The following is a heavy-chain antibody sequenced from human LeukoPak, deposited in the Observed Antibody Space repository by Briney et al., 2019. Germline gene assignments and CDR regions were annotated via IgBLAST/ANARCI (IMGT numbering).Heavy chain of an antibody. CDR2: IYPGDSYT. D-gene: IGHD4-17*01. CDR3: ARLNSDYGDYPDYYYGMDV. J-gene: IGHJ6*02. Sequence: GESLKISCKGSGYSFTSYWIGWVRPMPGKGVGWMGSIYPGDSYTRYSPSFQGQINISAGKSLGTAYLPCDSLETSDSGMEFCARLNSDYGDYPDYYYGMDVWGQGTTVTVSS. CDR1: GYSFTSYW. V-gene: IGHV5-51*01.